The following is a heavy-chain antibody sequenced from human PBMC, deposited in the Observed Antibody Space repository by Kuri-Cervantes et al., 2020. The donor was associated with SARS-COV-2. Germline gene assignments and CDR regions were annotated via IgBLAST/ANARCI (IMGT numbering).Heavy chain of an antibody. CDR3: ARWDRGYSYGYPLVSVFDI. V-gene: IGHV7-4-1*02. Sequence: ASVKVSCETSGYTFTNYAMNWVRQAPGQGLEWLGWVDTNTFIATYAQGFTGRFVFSLDTSVSTAYLQISSLKAEDTAVYYCARWDRGYSYGYPLVSVFDIWGQGTMVTVSS. D-gene: IGHD5-18*01. CDR2: VDTNTFIA. J-gene: IGHJ3*02. CDR1: GYTFTNYA.